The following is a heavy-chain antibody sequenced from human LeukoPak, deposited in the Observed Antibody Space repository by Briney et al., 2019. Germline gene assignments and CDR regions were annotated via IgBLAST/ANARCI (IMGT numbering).Heavy chain of an antibody. CDR2: INPNSGGT. D-gene: IGHD6-19*01. CDR1: GYTFTGYY. J-gene: IGHJ5*02. CDR3: ARSRRAVADRGWFDP. Sequence: ASVKVSCKASGYTFTGYYMHWVRQAPGQGLEWMGWINPNSGGTNYAQKFQGRVTMTRDTSISTAYMELSRLRSDDTAVYYCARSRRAVADRGWFDPWGQGTLVTVSS. V-gene: IGHV1-2*02.